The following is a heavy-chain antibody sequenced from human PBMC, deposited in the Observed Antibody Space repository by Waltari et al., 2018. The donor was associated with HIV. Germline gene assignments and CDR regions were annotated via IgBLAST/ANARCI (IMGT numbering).Heavy chain of an antibody. CDR1: GGAFSSLT. CDR3: ASARETMGVDFDS. Sequence: QVQLVQSGAEVRKPGSSVKVSCTASGGAFSSLTINWVRKAPGQGLEWLGRSIPLPNTPNSAQKFQGRVTITADKSTSTAYMELTSLRSDDTAFYYCASARETMGVDFDSWGLGTLVTVSS. V-gene: IGHV1-69*08. CDR2: SIPLPNTP. J-gene: IGHJ4*02. D-gene: IGHD3-16*01.